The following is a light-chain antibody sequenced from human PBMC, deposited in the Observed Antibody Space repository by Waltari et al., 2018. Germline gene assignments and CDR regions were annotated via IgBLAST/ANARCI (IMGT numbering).Light chain of an antibody. CDR3: RQFATLPLT. V-gene: IGKV1-33*01. CDR2: DSS. CDR1: QDISKS. J-gene: IGKJ4*01. Sequence: DLQMTQSPLSLSAAVVDRGSLTCPPSQDISKSLKLYQQKPGKAPILLIYDSSNLQRGVPSTFSGSGSETHFAFTSYSLQPEDIATYYCRQFATLPLTFGGGTKVQIK.